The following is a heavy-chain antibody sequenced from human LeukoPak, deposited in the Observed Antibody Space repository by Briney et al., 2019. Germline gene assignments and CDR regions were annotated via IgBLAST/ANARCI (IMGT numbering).Heavy chain of an antibody. J-gene: IGHJ5*02. CDR2: IYYSGST. V-gene: IGHV4-39*01. D-gene: IGHD6-13*01. Sequence: PSETLSLTCTVSGGSISSSSYYWGWIRQPPGKGLEWIGSIYYSGSTYYNPSLKSRVTISVDTSKNQFSLKLSSVTAADTAVYYCARHKGSSWYFRGRKNWFDPWGQGTLVTVSS. CDR1: GGSISSSSYY. CDR3: ARHKGSSWYFRGRKNWFDP.